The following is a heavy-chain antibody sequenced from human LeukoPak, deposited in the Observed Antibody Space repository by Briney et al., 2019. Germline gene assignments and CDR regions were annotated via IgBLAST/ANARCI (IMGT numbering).Heavy chain of an antibody. Sequence: SETLSLTCTVSGGSISSYYWSWLRQPPGKGLEWLGYIYYSGSTNYNPSLKSRVTISVDTSKNQFSLKLSSVTAAETAVYYCARHNDYYFGGGMDVWGQGTTVTASS. CDR2: IYYSGST. J-gene: IGHJ6*02. CDR3: ARHNDYYFGGGMDV. V-gene: IGHV4-59*08. CDR1: GGSISSYY. D-gene: IGHD3-10*01.